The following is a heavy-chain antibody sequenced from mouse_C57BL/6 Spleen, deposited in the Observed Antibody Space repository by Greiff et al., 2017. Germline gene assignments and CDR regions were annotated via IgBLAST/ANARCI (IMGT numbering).Heavy chain of an antibody. V-gene: IGHV1-61*01. CDR2: IYPSDSET. CDR3: ARSLYGIPFAY. Sequence: VQLQQPGAELVRPGSSVKLSCKASGYTFTSYWMDWVKQRPGQGLEWIGNIYPSDSETHYNQKFKDKATLTVDKSSSTAYMQLSSLTSEDSAVYYCARSLYGIPFAYWGQGTLVTVSA. D-gene: IGHD2-1*01. J-gene: IGHJ3*01. CDR1: GYTFTSYW.